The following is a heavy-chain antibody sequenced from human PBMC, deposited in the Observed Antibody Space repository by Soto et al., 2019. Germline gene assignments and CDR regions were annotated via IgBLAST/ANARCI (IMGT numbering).Heavy chain of an antibody. Sequence: GGSLRLSCAASGFSFSDYVMHWVRQAPGKGLEWVALFSYAGSSNYYAESVEGRITLSRDNSKNTLFLQMNSLRPEDTAVYYCTRGEAASGTSPIYFDYWGQGALVTVSS. CDR1: GFSFSDYV. CDR3: TRGEAASGTSPIYFDY. J-gene: IGHJ4*02. V-gene: IGHV3-30-3*01. CDR2: FSYAGSSN. D-gene: IGHD6-13*01.